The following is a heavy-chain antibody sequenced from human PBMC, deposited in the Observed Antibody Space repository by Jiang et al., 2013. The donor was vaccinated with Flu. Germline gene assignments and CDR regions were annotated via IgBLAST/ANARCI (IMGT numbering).Heavy chain of an antibody. CDR1: GFTFSSYG. CDR2: IWYDGSNK. Sequence: VQPGGSLRLSCAASGFTFSSYGMHWVRQAPGKGLEWVAVIWYDGSNKYYADSVKGRFTISRDNSKNTLYLQMNSLRAEDTAVYYCARAYYYGSGSYYNYYGMDVWGQGTTVTVSS. CDR3: ARAYYYGSGSYYNYYGMDV. V-gene: IGHV3-33*08. J-gene: IGHJ6*02. D-gene: IGHD3-10*01.